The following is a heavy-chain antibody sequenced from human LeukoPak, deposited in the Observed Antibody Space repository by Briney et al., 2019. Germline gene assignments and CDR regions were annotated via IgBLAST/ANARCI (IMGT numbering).Heavy chain of an antibody. Sequence: SETLSLTCTVSGGSISSYYWSWIRQPPGKGLEWIGYIYYSGSTNYNPSLKSRVTISVDTSKNQFSLKLSSVTAADTAVYYCARGVKWELSAHFDYWGQGTLVTVSS. J-gene: IGHJ4*02. V-gene: IGHV4-59*01. CDR2: IYYSGST. CDR1: GGSISSYY. CDR3: ARGVKWELSAHFDY. D-gene: IGHD1-26*01.